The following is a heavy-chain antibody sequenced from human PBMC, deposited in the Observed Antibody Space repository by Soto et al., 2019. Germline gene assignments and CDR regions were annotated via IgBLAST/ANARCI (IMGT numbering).Heavy chain of an antibody. V-gene: IGHV3-53*01. CDR3: ARELPPDL. CDR2: IWSAGLT. D-gene: IGHD2-15*01. CDR1: GFTVSSKY. Sequence: EVQLVESGGGLIQPGGSLRLSCAASGFTVSSKYMTWVRQAPGKGLEWVSIIWSAGLTYYADSVKGRFTISRDNSKNTVYLQMSSLRAEDSAVYYCARELPPDLWGQGTLVTVSS. J-gene: IGHJ5*02.